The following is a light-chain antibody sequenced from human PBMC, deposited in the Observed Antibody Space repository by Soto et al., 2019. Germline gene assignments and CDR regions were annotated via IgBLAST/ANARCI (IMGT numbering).Light chain of an antibody. CDR3: SSYAGSNILV. CDR2: EVS. J-gene: IGLJ1*01. CDR1: SGDVGGYNY. Sequence: QSALTQPPSASGSPGQSVTISCTGTSGDVGGYNYVSWYQQHPGKAPKLMIYEVSKRPSGVPDRFSGSKSGNTASLTVSGLQAEDEADYYCSSYAGSNILVFGGGTKLTGL. V-gene: IGLV2-8*01.